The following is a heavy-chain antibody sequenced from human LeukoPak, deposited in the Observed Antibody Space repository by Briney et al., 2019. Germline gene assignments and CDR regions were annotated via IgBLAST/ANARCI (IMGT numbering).Heavy chain of an antibody. CDR1: GYTFTGYY. CDR3: ARGVFYCYDSMGDY. Sequence: GASVTVSFKASGYTFTGYYMHWVRQAPGQGLEWMGWINPNSGGTNYAQKFQGRVTMTRDTSISTAYMELSRLRSDDTAVYYCARGVFYCYDSMGDYWGQGTLVTVSS. D-gene: IGHD3-22*01. CDR2: INPNSGGT. V-gene: IGHV1-2*02. J-gene: IGHJ4*02.